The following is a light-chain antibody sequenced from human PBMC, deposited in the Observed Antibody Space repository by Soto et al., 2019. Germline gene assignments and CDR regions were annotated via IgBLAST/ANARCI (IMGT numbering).Light chain of an antibody. CDR1: SSNIGSNY. V-gene: IGLV1-47*02. Sequence: QALVTQPPSASGTPGQRVTISCSGSSSNIGSNYVYWYQQLPGTAPKLLIYSNNQRPSGVPDRFSGSKSGTSASLAISGLRSEDEADYYCAAWDDSLSGLYVFGTGTKLTVL. J-gene: IGLJ1*01. CDR2: SNN. CDR3: AAWDDSLSGLYV.